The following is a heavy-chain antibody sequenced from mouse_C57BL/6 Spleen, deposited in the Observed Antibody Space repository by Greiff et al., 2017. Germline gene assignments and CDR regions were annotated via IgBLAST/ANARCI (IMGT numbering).Heavy chain of an antibody. CDR3: ARQCIYDYDVGYAMDY. J-gene: IGHJ4*01. CDR2: ISSGGSYT. CDR1: GFTFSSYG. Sequence: EVMLEESGGDLVKPGGSLKLSCAASGFTFSSYGMSWVRQTPDKRLEWVATISSGGSYTYYPDSVKGRFTISRDNAKTTLYLQMSSLKSEDTAMYYLARQCIYDYDVGYAMDYWCQGTSVTVSS. V-gene: IGHV5-6*01. D-gene: IGHD2-4*01.